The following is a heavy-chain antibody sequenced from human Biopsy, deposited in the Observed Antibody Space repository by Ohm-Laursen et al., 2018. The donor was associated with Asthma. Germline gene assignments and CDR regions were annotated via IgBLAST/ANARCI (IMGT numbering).Heavy chain of an antibody. J-gene: IGHJ2*01. CDR2: ISYSGST. Sequence: SDTLSLTCTVSGGSVSSGSYYWNWIRQPPGKGLAWVSYISYSGSTDYNPSLKSRLTISMDTSKNQFSLKLSSVTAADTAVYYCARVPTTLRYFDLWGRGTLVTVSS. D-gene: IGHD2-15*01. CDR3: ARVPTTLRYFDL. V-gene: IGHV4-61*01. CDR1: GGSVSSGSYY.